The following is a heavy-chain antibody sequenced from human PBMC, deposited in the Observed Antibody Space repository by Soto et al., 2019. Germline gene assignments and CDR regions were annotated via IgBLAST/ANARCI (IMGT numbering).Heavy chain of an antibody. CDR2: INAGNGNT. V-gene: IGHV1-3*01. Sequence: GASVQVSCKAPGYTFTSYAMHWVRQAPGQRLEWMGWINAGNGNTKFSQKFQGRVTITRDTSASTAYMELSSLRSEDTALYYCARDGSDSSSSVWYFDLWGRGTLVTVSS. J-gene: IGHJ2*01. CDR3: ARDGSDSSSSVWYFDL. D-gene: IGHD6-6*01. CDR1: GYTFTSYA.